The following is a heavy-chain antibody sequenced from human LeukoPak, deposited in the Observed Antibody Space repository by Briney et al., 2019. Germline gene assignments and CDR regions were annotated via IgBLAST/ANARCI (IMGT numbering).Heavy chain of an antibody. Sequence: PGGSLRLSCAASGFTFSSYAMNWVRQAPGKGLEWVSSISGSGGSTYYADSVKGRFTISRDNSKNTLYLQMNGLRAEDTAVYYCAKDCHDSGTYYTYFDYWGQGTLVTVSS. CDR1: GFTFSSYA. V-gene: IGHV3-23*01. J-gene: IGHJ4*02. CDR3: AKDCHDSGTYYTYFDY. CDR2: ISGSGGST. D-gene: IGHD3-10*01.